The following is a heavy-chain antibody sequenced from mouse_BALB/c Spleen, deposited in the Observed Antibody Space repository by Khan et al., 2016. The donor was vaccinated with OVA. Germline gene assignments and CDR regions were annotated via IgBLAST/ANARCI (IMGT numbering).Heavy chain of an antibody. J-gene: IGHJ3*01. V-gene: IGHV1-4*01. CDR2: INPNNGYT. CDR1: GYTFTSYT. D-gene: IGHD2-14*01. Sequence: VQLQESGAELARPGASVKMSCKASGYTFTSYTIHWIKLRPGKGLEWIGYINPNNGYTNYNQKFKDKATLTADKSSTTVYMQLSSLTSDDSAVYNSVRDGAYYRNDGWFAYWGQGTLVTVSA. CDR3: VRDGAYYRNDGWFAY.